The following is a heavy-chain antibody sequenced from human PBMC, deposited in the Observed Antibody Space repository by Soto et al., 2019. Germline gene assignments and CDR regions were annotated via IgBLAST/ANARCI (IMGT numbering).Heavy chain of an antibody. CDR3: ARDFAYFDS. CDR2: VYNTGRT. D-gene: IGHD3-3*01. J-gene: IGHJ4*02. CDR1: GGSFKSGSYS. Sequence: QVQLQESGPGLVKPSETLSLTCTVSGGSFKSGSYSWSWIRQPPGKGLVWIGYVYNTGRTSYNPSLKSRVSISMDTSTIQFSLHLDAVTAADTAVYFCARDFAYFDSRGQGTLVTVSS. V-gene: IGHV4-61*01.